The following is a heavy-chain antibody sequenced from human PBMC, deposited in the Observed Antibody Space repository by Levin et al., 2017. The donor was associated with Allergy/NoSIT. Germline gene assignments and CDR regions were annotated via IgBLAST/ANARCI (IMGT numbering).Heavy chain of an antibody. CDR1: GFFFSTFD. CDR2: IGFNGKSQ. CDR3: ARGSTEVL. V-gene: IGHV3-33*01. Sequence: SGESLKISCVASGFFFSTFDMNWVRQAPGKGLEWVAVIGFNGKSQNYADSVRGRFTVSRDNRRSTLFLQMRNVRDDDTAVYYCARGSTEVLWGQGTLVSVSS. J-gene: IGHJ4*02. D-gene: IGHD1-14*01.